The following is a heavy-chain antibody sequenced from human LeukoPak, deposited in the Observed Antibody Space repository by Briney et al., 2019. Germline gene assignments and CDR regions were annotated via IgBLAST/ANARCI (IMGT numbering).Heavy chain of an antibody. J-gene: IGHJ4*02. CDR2: IYSGGDT. Sequence: GGSLRLSCAASGFTVSSNYMSWVRQAPGKGLEWVSVIYSGGDTYFPDSVKGRFTISRDNSKNTLYLQMNSLRAEDTAVYYCAKTYYYDSSGYYYVGAGGFDYWGQGTLVIVSS. CDR3: AKTYYYDSSGYYYVGAGGFDY. V-gene: IGHV3-53*05. D-gene: IGHD3-22*01. CDR1: GFTVSSNY.